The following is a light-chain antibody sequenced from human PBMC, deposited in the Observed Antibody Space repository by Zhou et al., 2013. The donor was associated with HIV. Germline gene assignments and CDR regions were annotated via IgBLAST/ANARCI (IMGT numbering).Light chain of an antibody. J-gene: IGKJ1*01. CDR3: QQYGSSPWT. CDR1: QSISSRH. Sequence: EIVLTQSPGTLSLSPGERATLSCRASQSISSRHLAWYQQTPGQAPRLLIYGASSRATGIPDRFSGSGSGTDFTLTISRLEPEDFAVYYCQQYGSSPWTFGQGTKVEIK. CDR2: GAS. V-gene: IGKV3-20*01.